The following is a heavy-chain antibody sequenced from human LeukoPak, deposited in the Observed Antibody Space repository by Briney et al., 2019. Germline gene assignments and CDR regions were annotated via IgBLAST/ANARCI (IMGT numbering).Heavy chain of an antibody. V-gene: IGHV3-7*01. CDR3: ARDFGSAAAIYEY. CDR2: INQNGVEM. Sequence: GGSLRLSCATSGFTFTNYWMTWVRQAPGKGLEWVANINQNGVEMYYVESVKGRFTISRDSGRNSLFLQMNSLRAEDTAVYYCARDFGSAAAIYEYWGQGTLLTVSS. CDR1: GFTFTNYW. J-gene: IGHJ4*02. D-gene: IGHD6-13*01.